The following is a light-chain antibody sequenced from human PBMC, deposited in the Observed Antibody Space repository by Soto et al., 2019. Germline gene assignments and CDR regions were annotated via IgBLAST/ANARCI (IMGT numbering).Light chain of an antibody. V-gene: IGLV1-47*01. Sequence: QSVLTQPPSASGNPGQRLTISCSGSTSNILRNYVYWYRQFPGTAPRLLISMNDQRPSGVPDRFSGSKSGTSASLAISGLRSEVEADYYCASWDDSLSGYVFGTGTKVTVL. CDR1: TSNILRNY. CDR2: MND. J-gene: IGLJ1*01. CDR3: ASWDDSLSGYV.